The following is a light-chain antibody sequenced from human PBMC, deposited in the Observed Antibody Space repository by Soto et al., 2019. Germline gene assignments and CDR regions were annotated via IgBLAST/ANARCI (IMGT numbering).Light chain of an antibody. CDR2: GAS. CDR1: QRVGSSY. J-gene: IGKJ5*01. CDR3: QQYGTTRIT. V-gene: IGKV3-20*01. Sequence: EIVLTQSPGTLSLSPGERATLSCRASQRVGSSYLAWYQHKPDQAPRLLIYGASGRATGTPDRFSGSGSGTDFTLTISRLEPEEFAVYYCQQYGTTRITFGQGTRLEIK.